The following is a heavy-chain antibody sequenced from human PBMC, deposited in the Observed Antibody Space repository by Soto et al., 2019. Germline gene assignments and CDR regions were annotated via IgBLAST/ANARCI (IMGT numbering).Heavy chain of an antibody. CDR3: ARVRFEQQMSHFDY. J-gene: IGHJ4*02. CDR1: GASISSHF. CDR2: IYYSGTT. V-gene: IGHV4-59*08. Sequence: SETLSLTCTVSGASISSHFWNWIRQPPGEGLEYIGYIYYSGTTYYNPSLRGRVTMSVDTSKNQFSLQLNSVTPEDTAVYYCARVRFEQQMSHFDYWGQGILVTVSS. D-gene: IGHD6-13*01.